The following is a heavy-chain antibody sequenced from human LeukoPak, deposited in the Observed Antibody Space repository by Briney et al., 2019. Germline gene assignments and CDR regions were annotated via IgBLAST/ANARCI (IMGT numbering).Heavy chain of an antibody. D-gene: IGHD2-2*01. CDR2: IYLDGSRA. CDR3: GRAGPVTKDHFIDV. Sequence: GGALRLSCAVSGFTFSNYWMSWARQSPGKGLEWVANIYLDGSRAYYVDSVKGRFTISRDNAKNSLFLQMNSLSAEDTAVYYCGRAGPVTKDHFIDVWGKGTTVTVSS. CDR1: GFTFSNYW. V-gene: IGHV3-7*01. J-gene: IGHJ6*03.